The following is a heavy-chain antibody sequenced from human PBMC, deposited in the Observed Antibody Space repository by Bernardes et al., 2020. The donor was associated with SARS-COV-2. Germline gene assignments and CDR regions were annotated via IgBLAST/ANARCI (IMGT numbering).Heavy chain of an antibody. CDR2: INHSGST. CDR3: AREYSSGWMSHYYYYGMDV. J-gene: IGHJ6*02. V-gene: IGHV4-34*01. Sequence: SETLSLTCAVYGGSFSGYYWSWIRQPPGKGLEWIGEINHSGSTNYNPSLKSRVTISVDTSKNQFSLKLSSVTAADTAVYYCAREYSSGWMSHYYYYGMDVWGQGTTVTVSS. CDR1: GGSFSGYY. D-gene: IGHD6-19*01.